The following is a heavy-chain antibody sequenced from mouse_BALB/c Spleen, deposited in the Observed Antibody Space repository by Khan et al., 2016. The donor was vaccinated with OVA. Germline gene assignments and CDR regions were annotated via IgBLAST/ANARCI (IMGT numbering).Heavy chain of an antibody. Sequence: VQLKQSGTELVRPGALVKLSCKASGFNIKDYYMNWVKQRPEQGLEWIGWIDPENDDTIYDPKFQGKASITADISSNTAYLQLSSLTSEDTAVYYCVRLGYWNVWFAYWGQGTLVTVSA. V-gene: IGHV14-1*02. D-gene: IGHD1-1*01. J-gene: IGHJ3*01. CDR1: GFNIKDYY. CDR2: IDPENDDT. CDR3: VRLGYWNVWFAY.